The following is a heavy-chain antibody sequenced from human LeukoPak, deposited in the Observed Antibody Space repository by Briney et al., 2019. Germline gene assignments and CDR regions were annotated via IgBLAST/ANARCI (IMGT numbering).Heavy chain of an antibody. Sequence: PGGSLRLSCAASGFIFSDYYMSWIRQAPGKGLEWVSSISPSGNYIYYADSVEGRFTISRDNAKNSLYLQMNSLRAEDTAVYYCARDLSSSTSCYSYWGQGTLVTVSS. CDR3: ARDLSSSTSCYSY. CDR2: ISPSGNYI. V-gene: IGHV3-11*04. J-gene: IGHJ4*02. D-gene: IGHD2-2*01. CDR1: GFIFSDYY.